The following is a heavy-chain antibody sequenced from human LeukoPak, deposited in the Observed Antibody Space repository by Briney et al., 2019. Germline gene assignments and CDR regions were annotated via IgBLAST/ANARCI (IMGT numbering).Heavy chain of an antibody. J-gene: IGHJ6*03. D-gene: IGHD5-24*01. CDR1: GGSISSSSYC. CDR2: IYYSGST. V-gene: IGHV4-39*07. CDR3: ARESMATKYYYYYYMDV. Sequence: SETLSLTCTVSGGSISSSSYCWGWIRQPPGKGLEWIGSIYYSGSTYYNPSLKSRVTISVDTSKNQFSLKLSSVTAADTAVYYCARESMATKYYYYYYMDVWGKGTTVTVSS.